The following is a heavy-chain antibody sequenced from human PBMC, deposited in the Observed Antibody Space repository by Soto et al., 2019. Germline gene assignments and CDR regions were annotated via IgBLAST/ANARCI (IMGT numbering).Heavy chain of an antibody. CDR1: GGTFSSYT. D-gene: IGHD5-12*01. Sequence: QVHLVQSGAEMKKPGSSVNVSCKASGGTFSSYTITWVRQAPGQGLEWMGWIIPILGITNYAPKCQGRVTINAYKSTSTAYMELSRLRSEDTAIYYCATTWNRGYSGYDFRRHWCFDLWGRGTLVTVSS. V-gene: IGHV1-69*02. CDR3: ATTWNRGYSGYDFRRHWCFDL. J-gene: IGHJ2*01. CDR2: IIPILGIT.